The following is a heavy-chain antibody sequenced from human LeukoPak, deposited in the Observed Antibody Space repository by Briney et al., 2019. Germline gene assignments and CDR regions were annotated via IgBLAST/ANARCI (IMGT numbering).Heavy chain of an antibody. CDR1: GYTFTSYD. CDR3: ARDTPSSIAALTIFDY. J-gene: IGHJ4*02. V-gene: IGHV1-18*01. Sequence: ASVKVSCKASGYTFTSYDINWVRQATGQGLEWMGWISAYNGNTNYAQKLQGRVTMTTDTSTSTAYMELRSLRSDDTAVYYCARDTPSSIAALTIFDYWGQGTLVTVSS. D-gene: IGHD6-6*01. CDR2: ISAYNGNT.